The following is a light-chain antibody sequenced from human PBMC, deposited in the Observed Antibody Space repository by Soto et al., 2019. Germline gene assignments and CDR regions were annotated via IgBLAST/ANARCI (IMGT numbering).Light chain of an antibody. J-gene: IGLJ1*01. Sequence: SALTQPASVSGSPGQSITISCTGTSSDVGGYNYVSWYQQHPGKAPKLMIYDVSYRPSGVSNRFSGSKSGNTASLTISGLQAEDEADYYCSSFTSSSTQVFGTGTKLTVL. V-gene: IGLV2-14*03. CDR1: SSDVGGYNY. CDR2: DVS. CDR3: SSFTSSSTQV.